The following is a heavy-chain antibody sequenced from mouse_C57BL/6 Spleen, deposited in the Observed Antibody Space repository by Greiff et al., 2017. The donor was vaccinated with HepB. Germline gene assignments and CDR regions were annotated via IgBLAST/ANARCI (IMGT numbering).Heavy chain of an antibody. CDR2: ISSGSSTI. J-gene: IGHJ3*01. Sequence: EVHLVESGGGLVKPGGSLKLSCAASGFTFSDYGMHWVRQAPEKGLEWVAYISSGSSTIYYADTVKGRFTISRDNAKNTPFLQMTSLRSEDTAMYYCARNYGTPAWFAYWGQGTLVTVSA. D-gene: IGHD1-1*01. CDR3: ARNYGTPAWFAY. V-gene: IGHV5-17*01. CDR1: GFTFSDYG.